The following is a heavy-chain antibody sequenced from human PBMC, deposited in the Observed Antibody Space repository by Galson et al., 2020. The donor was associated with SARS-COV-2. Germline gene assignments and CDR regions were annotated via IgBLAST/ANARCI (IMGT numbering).Heavy chain of an antibody. V-gene: IGHV3-53*01. J-gene: IGHJ4*02. D-gene: IGHD6-13*01. Sequence: GGSLRLSCAASGFTVSSSYMSWVRQAPGKGLEWVSIIYGGGNTYYADSVKGRFTISRDNSKNTLYLQMNSLRAEDTAVYYCAKVGYSSPLAPQYYFDYWGQGTLVTVSS. CDR3: AKVGYSSPLAPQYYFDY. CDR2: IYGGGNT. CDR1: GFTVSSSY.